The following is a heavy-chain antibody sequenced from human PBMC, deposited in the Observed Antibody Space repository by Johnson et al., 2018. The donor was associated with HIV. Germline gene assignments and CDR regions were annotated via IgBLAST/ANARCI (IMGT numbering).Heavy chain of an antibody. J-gene: IGHJ3*02. Sequence: QVQLVESGGGVVRPGGSLRLSCVASGFTFSSYTMHWVRQAPGKGLEWVAVISYDGSNKYYADSVKGRFTISRDNSKNTLYLQMNSLRAEDTAVYYCAKAMGGWLLAHAFDIWGQGTMVTISS. CDR2: ISYDGSNK. D-gene: IGHD3-22*01. CDR3: AKAMGGWLLAHAFDI. V-gene: IGHV3-30-3*01. CDR1: GFTFSSYT.